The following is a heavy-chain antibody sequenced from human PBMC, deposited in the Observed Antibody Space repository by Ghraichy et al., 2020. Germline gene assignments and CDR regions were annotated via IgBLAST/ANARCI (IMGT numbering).Heavy chain of an antibody. CDR3: ARERATRYCSGGSCYSRAYNWFDP. J-gene: IGHJ5*02. Sequence: GGSLRLSCAASGFTFSSYSMNWVRQAPGKGLEWVSSISSSSSYIYYADSVKGRFTISRDNAKNSLYLQMNSLRAEDTAVYYCARERATRYCSGGSCYSRAYNWFDPWGQGTLVTVSS. D-gene: IGHD2-15*01. V-gene: IGHV3-21*01. CDR1: GFTFSSYS. CDR2: ISSSSSYI.